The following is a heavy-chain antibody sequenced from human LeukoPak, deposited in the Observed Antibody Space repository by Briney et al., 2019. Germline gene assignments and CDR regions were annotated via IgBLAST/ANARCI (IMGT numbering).Heavy chain of an antibody. Sequence: PGGSLKLSCAASGFTFSGSAMHWARQASGKGLEWVGRIRSKANSYATAYAASVKGRFTISRDDSKNTAYLQMNSLKTEDTAVYYCTRQGIASYYFDYWGQGTLVTVSS. CDR2: IRSKANSYAT. J-gene: IGHJ4*02. CDR3: TRQGIASYYFDY. CDR1: GFTFSGSA. D-gene: IGHD6-13*01. V-gene: IGHV3-73*01.